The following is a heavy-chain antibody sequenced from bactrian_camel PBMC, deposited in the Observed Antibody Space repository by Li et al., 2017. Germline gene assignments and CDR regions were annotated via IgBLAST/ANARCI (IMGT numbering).Heavy chain of an antibody. CDR3: ASGGTWYEKYGY. CDR1: GFDYY. CDR2: IGFDGNAA. Sequence: HVQLVESGGGLVQPGGSLRLSCAASGFDYYTSWVRQAPEKGLEWVSTIGFDGNAAYYADSVKGRFATSKDNTKNMVYLQMNSLKLEDTALYYCASGGTWYEKYGYWGQGTQVTVS. V-gene: IGHV3-2*01. J-gene: IGHJ4*01. D-gene: IGHD6*01.